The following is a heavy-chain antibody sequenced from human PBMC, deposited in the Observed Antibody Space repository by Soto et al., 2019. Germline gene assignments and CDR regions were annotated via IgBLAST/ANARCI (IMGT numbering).Heavy chain of an antibody. CDR2: IKSKTDGGTT. V-gene: IGHV3-15*01. J-gene: IGHJ6*02. CDR1: GFTFSNAW. CDR3: TTGMYSSSSGVGSGYYYYGMDV. D-gene: IGHD6-6*01. Sequence: GGSLRLSCAASGFTFSNAWMSWVRQAPGKGLEWVGRIKSKTDGGTTDYAAPVKGRFTISRDDSKHTLYLQMNSLKTEDTAVYYCTTGMYSSSSGVGSGYYYYGMDVWGQGTTVTVSS.